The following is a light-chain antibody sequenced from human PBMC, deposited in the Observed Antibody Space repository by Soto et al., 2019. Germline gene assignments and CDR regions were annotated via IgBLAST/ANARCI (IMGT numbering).Light chain of an antibody. CDR1: QGISSY. V-gene: IGKV1-9*01. CDR2: AAS. J-gene: IGKJ3*01. Sequence: DIHMTQSPSTLSASVGDRVTITCRASQGISSYVAWYQQKPGKGPKLLIYAASTLQSGVPSRFSGSGSGTDFTLTISSLQPEDFATYYCQQGNSYPRTFGPGTKVDIK. CDR3: QQGNSYPRT.